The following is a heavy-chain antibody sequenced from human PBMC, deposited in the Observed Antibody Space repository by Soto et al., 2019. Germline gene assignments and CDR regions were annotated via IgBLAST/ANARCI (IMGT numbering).Heavy chain of an antibody. D-gene: IGHD6-13*01. V-gene: IGHV1-18*01. CDR2: ISAYNGNT. Sequence: VQLVQFGAEVKKPGASVKVSCKAYGYTFTTYGISWVRQTPGQGLEWMGWISAYNGNTNYAQKIQGRDTMTTDTSTSTAYMELRSLRSDDTAVYYCARDCAAAGPFDFWGQGTLVTASS. CDR1: GYTFTTYG. CDR3: ARDCAAAGPFDF. J-gene: IGHJ4*02.